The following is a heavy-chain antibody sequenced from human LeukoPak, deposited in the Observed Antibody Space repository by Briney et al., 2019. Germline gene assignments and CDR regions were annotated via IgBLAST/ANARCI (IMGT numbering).Heavy chain of an antibody. D-gene: IGHD7-27*01. CDR2: INHSGST. V-gene: IGHV4-34*01. CDR1: GGSFSGYY. CDR3: ASRKLGNDY. J-gene: IGHJ4*02. Sequence: SETLSLTCAVYGGSFSGYYWSWIRQPPGKGLEWIGEINHSGSTNYSPSLKSRVTISADTSQNQFSLKLSSVTAADTAVYYCASRKLGNDYWGQGTLVTVSS.